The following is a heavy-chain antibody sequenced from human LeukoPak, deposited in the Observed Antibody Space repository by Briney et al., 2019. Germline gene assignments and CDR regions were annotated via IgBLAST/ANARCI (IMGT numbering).Heavy chain of an antibody. CDR3: AKATGPNSFRYIDS. CDR2: ISRDGATT. J-gene: IGHJ4*02. CDR1: GFTFTSYA. Sequence: PGGSLRLSCGASGFTFTSYAMNWVRQAPGKGLEWVSAISRDGATTYYTDSVKGRFTISRDNPKNTLYLQMNSLRAEDTAVYYCAKATGPNSFRYIDSWGQGTLVTVSS. D-gene: IGHD2-21*01. V-gene: IGHV3-23*01.